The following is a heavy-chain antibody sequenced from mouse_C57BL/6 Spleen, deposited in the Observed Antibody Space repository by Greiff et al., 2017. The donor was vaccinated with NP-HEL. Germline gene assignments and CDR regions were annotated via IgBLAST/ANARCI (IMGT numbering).Heavy chain of an antibody. V-gene: IGHV5-17*01. Sequence: EVHLVESGGGLVKPGGSLKLSCAASGFTFSDYGMHWVRQAPEKGLEWVAYISSGSSTIYYADTVKGRFTISRDHAKNTLFLQMTSLRSEDTAMYYCARAYYYGSFDYWGQGTTLTVSS. CDR3: ARAYYYGSFDY. CDR2: ISSGSSTI. D-gene: IGHD1-1*01. J-gene: IGHJ2*01. CDR1: GFTFSDYG.